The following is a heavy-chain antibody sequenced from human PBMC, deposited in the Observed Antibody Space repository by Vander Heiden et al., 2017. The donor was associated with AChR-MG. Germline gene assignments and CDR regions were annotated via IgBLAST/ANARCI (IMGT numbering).Heavy chain of an antibody. Sequence: EVQLVESGGGLVKPGGSLRLSCAASGFTFSSYSMNWVRQAPGKGLEWVSSISSSSSYIYYADSVKGRFTISRDNAKNSLYLQMNSLRAEDTAVYYCARGPSAPYYYDSSGYPPDYWGQGTLVTVSS. CDR2: ISSSSSYI. D-gene: IGHD3-22*01. CDR1: GFTFSSYS. J-gene: IGHJ4*02. V-gene: IGHV3-21*01. CDR3: ARGPSAPYYYDSSGYPPDY.